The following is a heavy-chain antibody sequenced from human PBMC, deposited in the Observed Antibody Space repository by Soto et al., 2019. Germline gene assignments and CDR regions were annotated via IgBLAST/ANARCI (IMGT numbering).Heavy chain of an antibody. CDR2: TYYRSKWYN. V-gene: IGHV6-1*01. CDR1: GDRVSSNSAA. D-gene: IGHD7-27*01. Sequence: SQTLSLTCAISGDRVSSNSAAWNWIRQSPSRGLEWLGRTYYRSKWYNDYAVSVKSRITINPDTSKNQFSLQLNSVTPEDTAVYYCAREQDDFNWGYYYYGMDVWGQGTTVTVSS. CDR3: AREQDDFNWGYYYYGMDV. J-gene: IGHJ6*02.